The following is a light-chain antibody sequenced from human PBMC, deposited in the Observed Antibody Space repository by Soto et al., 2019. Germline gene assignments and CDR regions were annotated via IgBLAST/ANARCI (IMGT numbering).Light chain of an antibody. J-gene: IGLJ1*01. V-gene: IGLV2-23*01. CDR1: SSEVGNYNL. CDR3: CSYAGSSCYV. CDR2: EGT. Sequence: QSVLTQPASVSGSPGQSITISCTGTSSEVGNYNLVSWYQQHPGKAPKLMIYEGTKRPSGVSNRFSGSKSGNTASLTISGLQAEDEADYYCCSYAGSSCYVFGTGTRSPS.